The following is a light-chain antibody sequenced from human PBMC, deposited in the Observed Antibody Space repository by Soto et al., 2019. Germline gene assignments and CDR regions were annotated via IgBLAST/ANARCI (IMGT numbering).Light chain of an antibody. CDR3: QQYNNWPGT. J-gene: IGKJ4*01. CDR1: QSVSSN. Sequence: EIVMTQSPATLSVSPGERATLSCRASQSVSSNLAWYQQKPGQAPRLLIYGASTRATGIPARFSGSGSGTAFTLTISSLQSEDFAVYYCQQYNNWPGTFGGGTKVEIK. CDR2: GAS. V-gene: IGKV3-15*01.